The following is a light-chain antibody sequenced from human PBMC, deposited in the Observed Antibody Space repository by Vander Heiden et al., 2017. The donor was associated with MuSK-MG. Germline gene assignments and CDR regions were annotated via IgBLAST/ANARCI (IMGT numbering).Light chain of an antibody. J-gene: IGLJ3*02. CDR2: YDG. Sequence: SYVLTQPPSVSVAPGNTATISCGGDDVGTKSVHWYQQKAGQAPIMVMFYDGDRPSGIPERFSGSNSGDTATLTISRVEVGDEADYYCQVWDGSDDHVVFGGGTKLTVL. CDR3: QVWDGSDDHVV. V-gene: IGLV3-21*01. CDR1: DVGTKS.